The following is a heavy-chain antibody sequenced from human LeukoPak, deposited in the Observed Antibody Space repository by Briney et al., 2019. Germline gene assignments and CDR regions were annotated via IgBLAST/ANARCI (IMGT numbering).Heavy chain of an antibody. D-gene: IGHD3-10*01. CDR1: GYSFSSGYY. J-gene: IGHJ5*02. Sequence: SKTLSLTCTVSGYSFSSGYYWSWIRQPAGKGLEWIGRVYSSGSTDYNPSLKSRLSISVDTSKIQFSLRLSSVTVADTAVYYCARTPLRGATFFTSYPNWFDTWGQGTLVTVSS. CDR2: VYSSGST. CDR3: ARTPLRGATFFTSYPNWFDT. V-gene: IGHV4-61*02.